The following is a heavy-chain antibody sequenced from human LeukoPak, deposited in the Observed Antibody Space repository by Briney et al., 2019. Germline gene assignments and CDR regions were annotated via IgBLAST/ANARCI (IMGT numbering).Heavy chain of an antibody. CDR1: GGSISSYY. J-gene: IGHJ4*02. D-gene: IGHD6-6*01. Sequence: PSETLSLTCTVSGGSISSYYWSWIRQPPGKGLEWIGDIYYSGSTNYNPSLKSRVTISVDTSKNQFSLKLSSVTAADTAVYYCARRGSSSSGLDYWGQGTLVTVSS. CDR3: ARRGSSSSGLDY. CDR2: IYYSGST. V-gene: IGHV4-59*08.